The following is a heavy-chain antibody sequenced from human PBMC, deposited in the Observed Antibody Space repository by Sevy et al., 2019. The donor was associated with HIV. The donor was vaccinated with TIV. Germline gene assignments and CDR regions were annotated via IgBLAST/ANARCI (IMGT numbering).Heavy chain of an antibody. CDR1: GFTFTYAW. J-gene: IGHJ6*02. V-gene: IGHV3-15*01. CDR2: IKSRPDGGNT. Sequence: GGSLRLSCAASGFTFTYAWMSWVRQAPGKGLEWVGRIKSRPDGGNTDYAATVKGRFTISRDDSKNTLYLQMNSLKTEDSAVYYCATDPIIVLLVTDGMDVWGQGTTVTVSS. D-gene: IGHD2-8*01. CDR3: ATDPIIVLLVTDGMDV.